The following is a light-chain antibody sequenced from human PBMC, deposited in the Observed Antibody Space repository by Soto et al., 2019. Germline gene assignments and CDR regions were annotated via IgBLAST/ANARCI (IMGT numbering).Light chain of an antibody. CDR2: GAS. J-gene: IGKJ2*02. CDR3: QQYNNWPPWT. Sequence: EIVMTQSPATLFVSPGERATLSCRASQSVSSNLAWYQQTPGQAPRLLIYGASTRATGVPARFSGSGSGTEFTLTISSLQSEDFAVNYCQQYNNWPPWTFGQGTKVGIK. CDR1: QSVSSN. V-gene: IGKV3-15*01.